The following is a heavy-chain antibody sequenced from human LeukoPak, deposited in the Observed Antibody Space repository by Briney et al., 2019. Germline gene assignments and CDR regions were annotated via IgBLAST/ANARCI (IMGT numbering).Heavy chain of an antibody. Sequence: ASVKVSCKASGYTFTSYYMHWVRQAPGQGLEWMGIINPSGGSTSYAQKFQGRVTMTRDMSTSTVYMELSSLRSEDTAVYYCARPPWGSYDSSGHDAFDIWGQGTMVTVSS. CDR3: ARPPWGSYDSSGHDAFDI. D-gene: IGHD3-22*01. V-gene: IGHV1-46*01. J-gene: IGHJ3*02. CDR2: INPSGGST. CDR1: GYTFTSYY.